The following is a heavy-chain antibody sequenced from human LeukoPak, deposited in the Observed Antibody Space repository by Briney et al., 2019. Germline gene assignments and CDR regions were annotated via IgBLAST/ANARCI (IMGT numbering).Heavy chain of an antibody. CDR1: GYTFTNYG. J-gene: IGHJ3*02. CDR2: ISAYNGNT. CDR3: ARDQSVRLLQTSSTYFKHVFAI. D-gene: IGHD6-13*01. V-gene: IGHV1-18*01. Sequence: ASVKVSCKTSGYTFTNYGISWVRQVPGLGLEWVGWISAYNGNTNYAQKVQGRVTMTTDTSTSTAYMELRSLRFDDTAVYYCARDQSVRLLQTSSTYFKHVFAIWGQGSMVTVSS.